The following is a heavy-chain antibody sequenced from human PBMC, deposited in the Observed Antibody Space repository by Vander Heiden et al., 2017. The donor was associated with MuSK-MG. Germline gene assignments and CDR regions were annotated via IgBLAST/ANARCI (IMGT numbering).Heavy chain of an antibody. CDR1: GFTFSSYA. CDR3: AKARVVAATPNDY. V-gene: IGHV3-23*01. Sequence: EVQLLESGGGLVQPGGSLRLSCAASGFTFSSYAMSWVRQAQGRGLEWVSAISGSGGSTYYADSVKGRFTISRDNSKNTLYLQMNSLRAEDTAVYYCAKARVVAATPNDYWGQGTLVTVSS. CDR2: ISGSGGST. D-gene: IGHD2-15*01. J-gene: IGHJ4*02.